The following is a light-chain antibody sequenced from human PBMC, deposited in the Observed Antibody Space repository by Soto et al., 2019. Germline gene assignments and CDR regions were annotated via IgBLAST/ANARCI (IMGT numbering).Light chain of an antibody. CDR2: EVT. J-gene: IGLJ1*01. CDR3: SSHTRSSPIVV. Sequence: QSALTQPASVSGSPGQSITISCTGTSSDVGAYNYVSWYQQHPDKAPKLIIFEVTNRPSGVSNRFSGSKSDNTASLTISGLQAEDEADYYCSSHTRSSPIVVFGTGTKLTVL. V-gene: IGLV2-14*01. CDR1: SSDVGAYNY.